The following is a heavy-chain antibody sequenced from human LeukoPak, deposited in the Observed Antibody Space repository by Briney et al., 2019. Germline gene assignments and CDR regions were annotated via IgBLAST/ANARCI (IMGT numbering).Heavy chain of an antibody. Sequence: GGSLRLSCAASGFTFSTYNMNWVRQAPGKGLEWVSSITSGGTYTYYADSVKGRFTTSRDNAKNSLSLQLSSLRAEDTAVYYCARGHYDILTASYKWTPDYWGPGILVTVSS. V-gene: IGHV3-21*06. J-gene: IGHJ4*02. CDR3: ARGHYDILTASYKWTPDY. CDR2: ITSGGTYT. CDR1: GFTFSTYN. D-gene: IGHD3-9*01.